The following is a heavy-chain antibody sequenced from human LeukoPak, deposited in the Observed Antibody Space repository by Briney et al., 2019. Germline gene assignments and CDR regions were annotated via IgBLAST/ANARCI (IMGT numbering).Heavy chain of an antibody. CDR1: GFTFDDYA. CDR2: ISGSGGST. J-gene: IGHJ5*02. V-gene: IGHV3-23*01. Sequence: GGSLRLSCAASGFTFDDYAMHWVRQAPGKGLEWVSAISGSGGSTYYADSVKGRFTISRDNSKNTLYLQMNSLRAEDTAVYYCAKDRHEYYYDRSGYLNWFDPWGQGTLVTVSS. CDR3: AKDRHEYYYDRSGYLNWFDP. D-gene: IGHD3-22*01.